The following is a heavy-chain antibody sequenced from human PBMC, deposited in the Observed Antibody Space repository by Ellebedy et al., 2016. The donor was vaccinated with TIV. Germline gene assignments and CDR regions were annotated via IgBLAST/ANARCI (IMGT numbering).Heavy chain of an antibody. Sequence: PGGSLRLSCAASGFTFSSYAMSWVRQAPGKGLEWVSALSYKGGSAYYADPVKGRFTISRDNSKNTLYLQMNSLRADDTAFYYCAKTYTSGWYPSYFDFWGQGTLVTVSS. D-gene: IGHD6-19*01. CDR1: GFTFSSYA. J-gene: IGHJ4*02. CDR3: AKTYTSGWYPSYFDF. V-gene: IGHV3-23*01. CDR2: LSYKGGSA.